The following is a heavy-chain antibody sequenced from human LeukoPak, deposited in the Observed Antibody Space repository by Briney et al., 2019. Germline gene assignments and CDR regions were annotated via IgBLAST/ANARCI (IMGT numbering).Heavy chain of an antibody. CDR1: GITFSTYP. Sequence: PGGSLRLSCAASGITFSTYPMTWVRQAPGKGLEWVSDISRSGGSTYYADSVKGRFTISRDNSKSTLYLQMNSLRAEDTAVYYCAKGSSWYPFDYWGQGTLVTVSS. CDR3: AKGSSWYPFDY. CDR2: ISRSGGST. J-gene: IGHJ4*02. V-gene: IGHV3-23*01. D-gene: IGHD6-13*01.